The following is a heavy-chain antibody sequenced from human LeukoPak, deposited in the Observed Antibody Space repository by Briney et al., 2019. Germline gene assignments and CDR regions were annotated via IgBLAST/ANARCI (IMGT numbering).Heavy chain of an antibody. CDR2: ISGSGGST. CDR1: GFTFSSYA. J-gene: IGHJ4*02. CDR3: AKEPTRPGGSRYFDY. D-gene: IGHD2-15*01. Sequence: PGRSLRLSCAASGFTFSSYAMSWVRQAPGKGLEWVSAISGSGGSTYYADSVKGRFTISRDNSKNTLYLQMNSLRAEDTAVYYCAKEPTRPGGSRYFDYWGQGTLVTVSS. V-gene: IGHV3-23*01.